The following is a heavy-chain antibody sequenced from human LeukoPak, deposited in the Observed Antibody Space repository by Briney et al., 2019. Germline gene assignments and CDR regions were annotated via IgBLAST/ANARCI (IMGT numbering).Heavy chain of an antibody. CDR1: GGSFSGYY. V-gene: IGHV4-34*01. D-gene: IGHD4-17*01. J-gene: IGHJ4*02. CDR3: ARGDYGDYSDYFDY. Sequence: PSETLSPTCAVYGGSFSGYYWSWIRQPPGKGLEWIGEINHSGSTNYNPSLKSRVTISVDTSKNQFSLKLSSVTAADTAVYYCARGDYGDYSDYFDYWGQGTLVTVSS. CDR2: INHSGST.